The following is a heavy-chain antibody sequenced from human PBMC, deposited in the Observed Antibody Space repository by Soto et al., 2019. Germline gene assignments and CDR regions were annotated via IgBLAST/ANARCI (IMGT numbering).Heavy chain of an antibody. Sequence: GGSLRISCAASGFTFSSYWMSWVRQAPGKGLEWVANIKQDGSEKYYVDSVKGRFTISRDNAENSLYLQMSSLRSEDTAVYYCAVGRVTPGGYYYYYRMDVSRQGTTDTGSS. CDR3: AVGRVTPGGYYYYYRMDV. D-gene: IGHD1-26*01. J-gene: IGHJ6*01. V-gene: IGHV3-7*05. CDR2: IKQDGSEK. CDR1: GFTFSSYW.